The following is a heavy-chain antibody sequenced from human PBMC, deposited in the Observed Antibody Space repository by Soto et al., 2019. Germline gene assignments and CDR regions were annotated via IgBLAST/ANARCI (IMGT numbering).Heavy chain of an antibody. CDR2: IYYSGST. CDR3: ASTHGGYSSSWYDY. CDR1: GGSISSYY. Sequence: SETLSLTXTVSGGSISSYYWSWIRQPPGKGLEWIGYIYYSGSTNYNPSLKSRVTISVDTSKNQFSLKLSSVTAADTAVYYCASTHGGYSSSWYDYWGQGTLVTVSS. J-gene: IGHJ4*02. V-gene: IGHV4-59*01. D-gene: IGHD6-13*01.